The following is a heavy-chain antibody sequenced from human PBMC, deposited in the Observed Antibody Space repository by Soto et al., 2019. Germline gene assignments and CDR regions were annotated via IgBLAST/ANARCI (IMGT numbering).Heavy chain of an antibody. Sequence: GESLKISCKGSGYSFTIDWIGWVRQMPGKGLEWMGIIYPGDSDTRYRPSFQGQVTISADKSISTAYLQWSSLKASDTAMYYCARHGPRVYYDNSDYYYYGMDVWGQGTTVTAP. V-gene: IGHV5-51*01. J-gene: IGHJ6*02. CDR3: ARHGPRVYYDNSDYYYYGMDV. D-gene: IGHD3-22*01. CDR1: GYSFTIDW. CDR2: IYPGDSDT.